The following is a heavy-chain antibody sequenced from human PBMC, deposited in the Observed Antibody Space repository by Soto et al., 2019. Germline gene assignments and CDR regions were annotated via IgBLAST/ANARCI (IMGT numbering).Heavy chain of an antibody. J-gene: IGHJ1*01. CDR3: ASDPIGYCGGGSCYSGGAEYFQH. V-gene: IGHV4-39*01. D-gene: IGHD2-15*01. CDR1: GGSISSSSYY. Sequence: KTSETLSLTCTVSGGSISSSSYYWGWIRQPPGKGLEWIGSIYYSGSTYYNPSLKSRVTISVDTSKNQFSLKLSSVTAADTAVYYCASDPIGYCGGGSCYSGGAEYFQHWGQGTLVTVSS. CDR2: IYYSGST.